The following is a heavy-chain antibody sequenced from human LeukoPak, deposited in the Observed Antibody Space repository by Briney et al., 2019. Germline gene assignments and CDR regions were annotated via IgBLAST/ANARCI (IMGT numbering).Heavy chain of an antibody. J-gene: IGHJ4*02. CDR2: ISTYNDNT. V-gene: IGHV1-18*01. Sequence: ASVKVSCKASGYTFNTYNINWVRQAPGQGLEWMGWISTYNDNTNYAQKFQGRVTITADKSTSTAYMELSSLRSEDTAVYYCARQTDYYDSSGYFDWGQGTLVTVSS. D-gene: IGHD3-22*01. CDR3: ARQTDYYDSSGYFD. CDR1: GYTFNTYN.